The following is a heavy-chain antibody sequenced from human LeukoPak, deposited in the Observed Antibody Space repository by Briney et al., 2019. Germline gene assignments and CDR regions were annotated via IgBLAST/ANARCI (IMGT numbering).Heavy chain of an antibody. J-gene: IGHJ6*02. CDR1: GDSVSSNSAT. CDR2: TYYRSKWYN. V-gene: IGHV6-1*01. D-gene: IGHD6-19*01. Sequence: SQTLSLTCAISGDSVSSNSATWNWIRQSPSRGLEWLGRTYYRSKWYNDYAVSVKSRITVNPDSSRNQFSLRLNSVTPEDTAVYYCARVPSPAVTGLMDVWGQGATVTVSS. CDR3: ARVPSPAVTGLMDV.